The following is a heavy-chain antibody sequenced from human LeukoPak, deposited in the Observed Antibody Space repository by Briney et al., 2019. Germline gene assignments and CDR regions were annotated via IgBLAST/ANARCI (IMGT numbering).Heavy chain of an antibody. V-gene: IGHV3-49*03. D-gene: IGHD3-22*01. CDR2: IRSKAYGGTT. CDR1: GFTFSRHW. CDR3: TRDRDDSSGYLFSY. Sequence: GGSLRLSCAASGFTFSRHWMSWFRQAPGKGLECVGFIRSKAYGGTTEYAASVKGRFTISRDDSKSITYLQMNSLKTEDTAVYYCTRDRDDSSGYLFSYWGQGTLVTVSS. J-gene: IGHJ4*02.